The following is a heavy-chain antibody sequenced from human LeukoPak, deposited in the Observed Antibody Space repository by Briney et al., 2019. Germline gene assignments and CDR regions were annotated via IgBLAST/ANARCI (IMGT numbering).Heavy chain of an antibody. CDR3: ATALTCGGDCYSDY. V-gene: IGHV3-48*01. D-gene: IGHD2-21*02. CDR2: VNADSGTT. Sequence: GGSLRLSCTASGYSFSGYSMNWVRQAPGKGLEWVSYVNADSGTTDYADSVKGRFTISRDNSKNTLYLQMNSLRAEDTAVYYCATALTCGGDCYSDYWGQGTLVTVSS. CDR1: GYSFSGYS. J-gene: IGHJ4*02.